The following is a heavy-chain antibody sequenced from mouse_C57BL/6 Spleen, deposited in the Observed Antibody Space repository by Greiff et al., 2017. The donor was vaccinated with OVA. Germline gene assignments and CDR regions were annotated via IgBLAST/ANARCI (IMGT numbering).Heavy chain of an antibody. V-gene: IGHV1-50*01. D-gene: IGHD1-1*01. J-gene: IGHJ1*03. CDR1: GYTFTSYW. CDR3: ARGTTVVPDWYFDV. CDR2: IDPSDSYT. Sequence: QVQLQQPGAELVKPGASVKLSCKASGYTFTSYWMQWVKQRPGQGLEWIGEIDPSDSYTNYNQKFKGTATLTVDTSSSTAYMQLSSLTSDDSAVYYCARGTTVVPDWYFDVWGTGTTVTVSS.